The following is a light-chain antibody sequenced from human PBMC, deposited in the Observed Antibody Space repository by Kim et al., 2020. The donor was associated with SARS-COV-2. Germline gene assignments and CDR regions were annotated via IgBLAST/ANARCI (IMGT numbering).Light chain of an antibody. CDR3: QQYYSTPVT. J-gene: IGKJ1*01. Sequence: ATINCESSQSILYNSNNKSYLAWYQQKPGQSPHLLIYWASTRESGVPDRFSGSGSGTDFALTISSLQAEDVAVYYCQQYYSTPVTFGQGTKVEIK. CDR1: QSILYNSNNKSY. V-gene: IGKV4-1*01. CDR2: WAS.